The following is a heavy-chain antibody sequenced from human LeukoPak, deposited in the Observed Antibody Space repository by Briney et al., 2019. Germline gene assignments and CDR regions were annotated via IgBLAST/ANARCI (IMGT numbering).Heavy chain of an antibody. Sequence: PSETLSLTCSVSGGSIISYYWSWIRQPPGKGLEWIGEINHSGSTNYNPSLKSRVTISVDTSKNQFSLKLSSVTAADTAVYYCARDDPGDPIRFDYWGQGTLVTVSS. D-gene: IGHD1-26*01. CDR1: GGSIISYY. J-gene: IGHJ4*02. CDR3: ARDDPGDPIRFDY. V-gene: IGHV4-34*01. CDR2: INHSGST.